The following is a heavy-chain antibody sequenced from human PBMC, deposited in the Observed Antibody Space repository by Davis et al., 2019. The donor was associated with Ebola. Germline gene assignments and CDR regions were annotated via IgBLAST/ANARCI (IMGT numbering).Heavy chain of an antibody. Sequence: AASVKVSCKASGYTFTSYGISWVRQASGQGLEWMGWISAYNGNTNYAQKLQGRVTMTTDTSTSTAYMELRSLRSDDTAVYYCARDFGCSSTSCYHNWFDPWGQGTLVTVSS. CDR1: GYTFTSYG. CDR2: ISAYNGNT. J-gene: IGHJ5*02. V-gene: IGHV1-18*01. CDR3: ARDFGCSSTSCYHNWFDP. D-gene: IGHD2-2*01.